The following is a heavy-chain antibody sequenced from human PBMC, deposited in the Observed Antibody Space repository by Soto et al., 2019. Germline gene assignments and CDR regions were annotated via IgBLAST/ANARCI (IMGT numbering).Heavy chain of an antibody. CDR3: ANGLVNRYSGYA. CDR2: ISGSGGST. V-gene: IGHV3-23*01. D-gene: IGHD5-12*01. J-gene: IGHJ4*02. CDR1: GFTFSSYA. Sequence: EVQLLESGGGLVQPGGSLRLSCAASGFTFSSYAMSWARQAPGKVLEWVSAISGSGGSTYYADSVKGRFTISRDNSKNTLYLQMNSLRAEYTAVYYCANGLVNRYSGYAWGQGTLVTVSS.